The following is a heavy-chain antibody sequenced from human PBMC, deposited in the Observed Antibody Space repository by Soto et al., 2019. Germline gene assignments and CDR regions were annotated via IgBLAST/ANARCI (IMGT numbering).Heavy chain of an antibody. CDR1: GFTFSSYE. D-gene: IGHD3-22*01. CDR2: ISSSGSTI. CDR3: ARGYYREYFQH. Sequence: GGSLRLSCXASGFTFSSYEMNWVRQAPGKGLEWVSYISSSGSTIYYADSVKGRFTISRDNAKNSLYLQMNRLRAEDTAVYYCARGYYREYFQHWGQGTLVTV. J-gene: IGHJ1*01. V-gene: IGHV3-48*03.